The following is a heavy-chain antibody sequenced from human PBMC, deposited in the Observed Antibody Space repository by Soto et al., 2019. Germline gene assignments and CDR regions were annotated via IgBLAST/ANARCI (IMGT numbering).Heavy chain of an antibody. Sequence: QVQLVESGGGVVQPGRSLRLSCAASGFTFSSYAMLWVRQAPGKGLEWVAVISYDGSNKYYADSVKGRFTISRDNSKNTLYLQMNSLRAEDTAVYYCASPIPCSGGRCYHPGGQGTLVTVSS. CDR3: ASPIPCSGGRCYHP. V-gene: IGHV3-30-3*01. CDR2: ISYDGSNK. CDR1: GFTFSSYA. J-gene: IGHJ4*02. D-gene: IGHD2-15*01.